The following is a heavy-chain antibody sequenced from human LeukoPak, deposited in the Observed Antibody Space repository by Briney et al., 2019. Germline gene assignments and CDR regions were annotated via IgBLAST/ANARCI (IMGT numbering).Heavy chain of an antibody. J-gene: IGHJ4*02. CDR3: AKEYTGTFSPFPSYFDN. CDR2: IYNAGTT. V-gene: IGHV3-53*01. D-gene: IGHD1-26*01. CDR1: GFTVSSNY. Sequence: GGSLRLSCVASGFTVSSNYMNWVRQAPGKGLEWVSIIYNAGTTFYTNSVKGRFTISRDNSKNTLYLQMNSLRAEDTAIYYCAKEYTGTFSPFPSYFDNWGQGTLVTVSS.